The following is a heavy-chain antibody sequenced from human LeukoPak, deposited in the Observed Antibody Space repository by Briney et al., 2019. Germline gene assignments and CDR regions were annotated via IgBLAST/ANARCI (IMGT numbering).Heavy chain of an antibody. V-gene: IGHV3-23*01. CDR3: ARGGSYTPFDY. CDR2: ISGSGGST. CDR1: GFTFSCYA. D-gene: IGHD1-26*01. Sequence: GGSLRLSCAASGFTFSCYAMSWVRQAPGKGLEWVSAISGSGGSTYYADSVKGRFTISRDNSKNTLYLQMNSLRAEDTAVYYCARGGSYTPFDYWGQGTLVTVSS. J-gene: IGHJ4*02.